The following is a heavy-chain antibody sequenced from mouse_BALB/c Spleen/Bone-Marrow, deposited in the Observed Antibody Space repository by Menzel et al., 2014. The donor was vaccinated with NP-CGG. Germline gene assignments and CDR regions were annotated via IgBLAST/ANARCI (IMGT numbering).Heavy chain of an antibody. CDR3: ARVLYYGNYDSFAY. D-gene: IGHD2-1*01. J-gene: IGHJ3*01. CDR2: ILPGSGTS. CDR1: GYTFSSYW. Sequence: VQLQQYGAELMKPGASVKISCKATGYTFSSYWIEWVKLRPGHGLEWIGEILPGSGTSNYNMKFKGKATFTADTSSNTAYMRLSSLTSEDSAVYYCARVLYYGNYDSFAYWGQGALVTVSA. V-gene: IGHV1-9*01.